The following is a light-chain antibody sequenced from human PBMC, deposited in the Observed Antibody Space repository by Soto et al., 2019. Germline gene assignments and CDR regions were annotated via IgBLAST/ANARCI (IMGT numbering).Light chain of an antibody. V-gene: IGKV1-39*01. CDR3: QQSYSTPRT. CDR1: QSISTH. CDR2: AAS. Sequence: DIQMTQSPSSLSASVGDRVSITCRASQSISTHLSWYQQKPGKAPKLLIYAASSLQSWVPSSFTGSGSGTDFTLTISSLQPEDFATYYCQQSYSTPRTFGQGTKVDIK. J-gene: IGKJ1*01.